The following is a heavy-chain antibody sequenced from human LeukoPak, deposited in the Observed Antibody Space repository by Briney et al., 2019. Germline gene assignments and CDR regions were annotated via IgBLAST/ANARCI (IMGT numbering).Heavy chain of an antibody. CDR1: GFTFNNYG. D-gene: IGHD3-10*01. J-gene: IGHJ4*02. Sequence: PGGSLRLSCAASGFTFNNYGMTWVRQAPGKGLEWVASTSVSGDNTYYADSVKGRFTISRDNSRNTLYLRMNSLRGEDTAVYFCVKGDGSMAYYIGGHWGQGTLVTVAS. CDR3: VKGDGSMAYYIGGH. CDR2: TSVSGDNT. V-gene: IGHV3-23*01.